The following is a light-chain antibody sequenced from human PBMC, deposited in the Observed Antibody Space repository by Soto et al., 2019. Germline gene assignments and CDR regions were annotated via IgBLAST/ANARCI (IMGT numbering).Light chain of an antibody. J-gene: IGLJ2*01. CDR2: DVS. CDR3: CSYAGSFVV. Sequence: QSALTQPPSASGSPGQSVTISCTGTSSDVGSYNHVSWYQQHPGKAPKLMIYDVSKRPSGVPDRFSGSKSGNTASLTISGLQAEDEADYYCCSYAGSFVVFGGGTKLTVL. V-gene: IGLV2-8*01. CDR1: SSDVGSYNH.